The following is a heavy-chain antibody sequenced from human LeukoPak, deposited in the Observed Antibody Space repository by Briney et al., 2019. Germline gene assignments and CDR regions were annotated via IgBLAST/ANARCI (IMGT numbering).Heavy chain of an antibody. CDR2: IIPIFGTA. J-gene: IGHJ4*02. Sequence: GASAKVSCKASGGTFSSYAISWVRQAPGQGLEWMGGIIPIFGTANYAQKFQGRVTITADESTSTAYMELSSLRSEDTAVYYCARDPPTYYYDSSGYYGYWGQGTLVTVSS. D-gene: IGHD3-22*01. V-gene: IGHV1-69*13. CDR3: ARDPPTYYYDSSGYYGY. CDR1: GGTFSSYA.